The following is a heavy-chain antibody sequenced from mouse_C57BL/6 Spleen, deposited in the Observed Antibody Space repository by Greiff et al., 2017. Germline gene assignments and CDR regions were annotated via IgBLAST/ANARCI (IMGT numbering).Heavy chain of an antibody. D-gene: IGHD2-4*01. CDR3: AKDYDCVYYYAMDY. Sequence: QVQLQQPGAELVKPGASVKMSCKASGYTFTSYCITWVKQRPGQGLEWIGDIYPGSGSTNYNEKFKNKATLTVDTSASTAYMQLSSLTSEDSAVYYWAKDYDCVYYYAMDYWGQGTSVTVSS. CDR2: IYPGSGST. CDR1: GYTFTSYC. J-gene: IGHJ4*01. V-gene: IGHV1-55*01.